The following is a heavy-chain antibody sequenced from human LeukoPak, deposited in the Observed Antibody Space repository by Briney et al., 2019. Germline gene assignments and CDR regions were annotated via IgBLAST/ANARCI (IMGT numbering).Heavy chain of an antibody. V-gene: IGHV1-18*01. D-gene: IGHD3-16*02. CDR3: ARSQGYDYVWGSYRPNYYFDY. J-gene: IGHJ4*02. CDR1: GYTFTSYG. CDR2: ISAYNGNT. Sequence: EASVKVSCKASGYTFTSYGISWVRQAPGQGLEWMGWISAYNGNTNYAQKLQGRVTMTTDTSTSTAYMELRSLRSDDTAVYYCARSQGYDYVWGSYRPNYYFDYWAQGTLVTVSS.